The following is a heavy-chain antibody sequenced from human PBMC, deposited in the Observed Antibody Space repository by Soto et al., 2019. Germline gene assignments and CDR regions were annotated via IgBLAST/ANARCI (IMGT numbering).Heavy chain of an antibody. CDR3: ARESRYCSGGSCYFLPGIDY. V-gene: IGHV1-69*12. CDR1: GGTFSSYA. D-gene: IGHD2-15*01. J-gene: IGHJ4*02. Sequence: QVQLVQSGAEVKKPGSSVKVSCKASGGTFSSYAISWVRQAPGQGLEWMGGIIPIFGTANYAQKFQGRATVTADESTSTADWGLSSRRSEDTAVYYCARESRYCSGGSCYFLPGIDYWGQGTLVTVSS. CDR2: IIPIFGTA.